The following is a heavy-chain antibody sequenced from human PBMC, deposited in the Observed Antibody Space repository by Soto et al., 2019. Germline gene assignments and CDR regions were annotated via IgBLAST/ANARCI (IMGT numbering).Heavy chain of an antibody. V-gene: IGHV4-30-4*01. CDR1: GGSISTGDYY. J-gene: IGHJ4*02. D-gene: IGHD5-18*01. CDR3: ARVVRTQHWLGYFDY. Sequence: QVQLQESGPGLVKASQTLSLTCTVSGGSISTGDYYWSWLRQPPGKGLEWIGHIYYIGSTYYNTSLMSRVTIXXDXSTXQSSLKRSSMTAADTAVYYCARVVRTQHWLGYFDYWGQGTLVTVSS. CDR2: IYYIGST.